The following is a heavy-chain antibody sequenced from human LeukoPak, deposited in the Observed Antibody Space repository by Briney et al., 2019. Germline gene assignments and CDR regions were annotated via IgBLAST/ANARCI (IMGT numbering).Heavy chain of an antibody. J-gene: IGHJ3*02. CDR2: ISSSSYI. CDR3: ARDTHAYCGGDCYFKDAFDI. V-gene: IGHV3-21*01. Sequence: GGSLRLSCAASGFTFSSYSVNWVRQAPGKGLEWVSSISSSSYIYYADSVKGRFTISRDNAKNSLYLRMNSLRAEDTAVYYCARDTHAYCGGDCYFKDAFDIWGQGTMVTVSS. CDR1: GFTFSSYS. D-gene: IGHD2-21*02.